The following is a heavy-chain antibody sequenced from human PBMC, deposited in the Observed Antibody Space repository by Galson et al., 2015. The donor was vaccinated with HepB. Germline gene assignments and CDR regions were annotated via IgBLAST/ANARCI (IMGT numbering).Heavy chain of an antibody. CDR1: GYTFTGYY. Sequence: SVKVSCKASGYTFTGYYMHWVRQAPGQGLEWMGRINPNSGGTNYAQKFQGRVTMTRDTSISTAYMELSRLRSDDTAVYYCARPGQQLFLEGDAFDIWGQGTMVTVSS. J-gene: IGHJ3*02. V-gene: IGHV1-2*06. CDR2: INPNSGGT. CDR3: ARPGQQLFLEGDAFDI. D-gene: IGHD6-13*01.